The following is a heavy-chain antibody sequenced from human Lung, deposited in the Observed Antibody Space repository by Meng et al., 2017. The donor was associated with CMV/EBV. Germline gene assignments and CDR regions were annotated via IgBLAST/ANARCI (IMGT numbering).Heavy chain of an antibody. CDR2: MNPMRGAT. V-gene: IGHV1-2*02. CDR1: GYTFTGYS. J-gene: IGHJ6*02. D-gene: IGHD6-13*01. CDR3: ARRIAAGVCYYHGMDV. Sequence: ASVXVSXXASGYTFTGYSIHWVRQAPGQGLEWMGWMNPMRGATFSKQKYQGRVTMTRDTSISTAYMELSRLRPDDTAVYYCARRIAAGVCYYHGMDVWGQGTXVTVSS.